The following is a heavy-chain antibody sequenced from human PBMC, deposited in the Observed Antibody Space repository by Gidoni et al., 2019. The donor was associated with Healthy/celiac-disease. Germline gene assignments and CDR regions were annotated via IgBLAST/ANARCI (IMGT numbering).Heavy chain of an antibody. CDR2: IYPGDSDT. J-gene: IGHJ3*02. CDR1: GYSFTSYW. CDR3: ARHSITMVRGEPNDAFDI. Sequence: EVQLVQSGAEVKKPGESLKISCKGSGYSFTSYWIGWVRQMPGKGLEWMGIIYPGDSDTRYSPSFQGQVTISADKSISTAYLQWSSLKASDTAMYYCARHSITMVRGEPNDAFDIWGQGTMVTVSS. D-gene: IGHD3-10*01. V-gene: IGHV5-51*01.